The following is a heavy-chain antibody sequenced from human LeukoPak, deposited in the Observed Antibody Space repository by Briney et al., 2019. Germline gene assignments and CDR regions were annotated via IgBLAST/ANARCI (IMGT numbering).Heavy chain of an antibody. CDR3: ARDCWYYDFWSGLHGVYYYGMDV. J-gene: IGHJ6*02. Sequence: PGRSLRLSCAASGFTFDDYAMHWVRQAPGKGLEWVSGISWNSGSIGYADSVKGRFTISRDNAKSSLYLQMNSLRAEDTAVYYCARDCWYYDFWSGLHGVYYYGMDVWGQGTTVTVSS. D-gene: IGHD3-3*01. CDR2: ISWNSGSI. V-gene: IGHV3-9*01. CDR1: GFTFDDYA.